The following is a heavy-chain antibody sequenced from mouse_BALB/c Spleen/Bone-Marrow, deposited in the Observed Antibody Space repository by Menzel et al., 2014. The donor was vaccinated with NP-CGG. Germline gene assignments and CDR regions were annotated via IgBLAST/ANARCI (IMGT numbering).Heavy chain of an antibody. CDR1: DYTFTSYW. V-gene: IGHV1-7*01. CDR2: INPSTGYT. Sequence: QVQLQHPGAELAKPGASVKMSCKASDYTFTSYWMHWVKQRPGQGLEWIGYINPSTGYTAYNRKFKDKATLTADKSSSTAYMQLSSLTSEDSAVYYCARSGFDYWGQGTTFTVSS. CDR3: ARSGFDY. J-gene: IGHJ2*01. D-gene: IGHD4-1*01.